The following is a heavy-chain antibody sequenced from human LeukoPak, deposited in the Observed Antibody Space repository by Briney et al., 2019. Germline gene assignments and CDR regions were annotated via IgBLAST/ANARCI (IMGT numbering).Heavy chain of an antibody. V-gene: IGHV3-23*01. J-gene: IGHJ6*02. D-gene: IGHD3-10*01. Sequence: GGSLRLSCAASGFTFSSYAMSWVRQAPGKGLEWVSAISGSGGSTYYADSVKGRFTISRDNSKNTLYLQMNSLRAEDTAVYYCAKSWGMVRGVIVANYYYYGMDVWGQGTTVTVSS. CDR2: ISGSGGST. CDR1: GFTFSSYA. CDR3: AKSWGMVRGVIVANYYYYGMDV.